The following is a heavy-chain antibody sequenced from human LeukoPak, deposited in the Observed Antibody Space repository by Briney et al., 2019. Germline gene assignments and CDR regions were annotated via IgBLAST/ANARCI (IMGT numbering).Heavy chain of an antibody. CDR3: AKDGDIAVAGNFDY. J-gene: IGHJ4*02. Sequence: GGSLRLSCAASGFTLSSYAMSWVRQAPGKGLEWVAAISGSGGSRYYADSVKGRFTISRDYSKNTLYLQMNSLRAEDTAVYYCAKDGDIAVAGNFDYWGQGTLVTVSS. D-gene: IGHD6-19*01. CDR1: GFTLSSYA. CDR2: ISGSGGSR. V-gene: IGHV3-23*01.